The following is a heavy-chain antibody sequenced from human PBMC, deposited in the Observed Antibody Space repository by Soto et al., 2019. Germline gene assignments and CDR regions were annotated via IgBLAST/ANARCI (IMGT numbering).Heavy chain of an antibody. J-gene: IGHJ4*02. CDR3: AKVREDLVLLVALDY. V-gene: IGHV3-30*18. Sequence: QVQLVESGGGVDQHGRSLRLSCAASGFTFSDYAMHWVRQAPGKGLEWVAVISEDGNNIYYADSVRGRFTISRDNSKNTLYLQMNSLRAEDTAVYYCAKVREDLVLLVALDYWGQGTLVTVSS. CDR2: ISEDGNNI. CDR1: GFTFSDYA. D-gene: IGHD2-8*01.